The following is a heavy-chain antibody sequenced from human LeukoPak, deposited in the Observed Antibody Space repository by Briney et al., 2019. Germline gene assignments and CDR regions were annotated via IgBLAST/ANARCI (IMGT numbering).Heavy chain of an antibody. V-gene: IGHV3-15*01. Sequence: TGGSLRLSCAASGFTFSSAGMSWVRQAPGKGLEWVGHIKSKTDGGTTDYAAPVKGRFTISRDDSTNTLYLQMNSLETEDTAVYYCTAPRGPRNGYYLSDYWGQGTLITVSS. CDR2: IKSKTDGGTT. D-gene: IGHD3-22*01. CDR1: GFTFSSAG. CDR3: TAPRGPRNGYYLSDY. J-gene: IGHJ4*02.